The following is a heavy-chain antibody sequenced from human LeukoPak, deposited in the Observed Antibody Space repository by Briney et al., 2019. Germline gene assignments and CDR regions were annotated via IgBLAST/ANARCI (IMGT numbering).Heavy chain of an antibody. CDR2: TSGNGGAT. D-gene: IGHD2-15*01. Sequence: GGSLRLSCAASGFTFSSFAMNWVRQAPGKGLEWVSTTSGNGGATYYADSVKGRFTISRDNSKSTLYLQMNSLRAEDTAVYYCAKDLLGYCSGGSCYSVNFFDYWGQGTLVTVSS. CDR1: GFTFSSFA. V-gene: IGHV3-23*01. J-gene: IGHJ4*02. CDR3: AKDLLGYCSGGSCYSVNFFDY.